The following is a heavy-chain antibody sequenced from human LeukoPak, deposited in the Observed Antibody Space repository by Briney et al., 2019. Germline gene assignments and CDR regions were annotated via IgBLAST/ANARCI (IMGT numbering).Heavy chain of an antibody. Sequence: GGSLRLSCAASGFTFSSYWMHWVRQAPGKGLVWVSRINSDGSSTNYADSVKGRFTISRDNAKNTLYLQMTSLRAEDTAVYYCARDHSSWAYYYFDYWGQGTLVTVSS. CDR2: INSDGSST. CDR3: ARDHSSWAYYYFDY. CDR1: GFTFSSYW. V-gene: IGHV3-74*01. D-gene: IGHD6-13*01. J-gene: IGHJ4*02.